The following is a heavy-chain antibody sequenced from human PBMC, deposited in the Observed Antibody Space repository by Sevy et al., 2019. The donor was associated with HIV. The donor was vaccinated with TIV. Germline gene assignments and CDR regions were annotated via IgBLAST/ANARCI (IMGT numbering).Heavy chain of an antibody. D-gene: IGHD4-17*01. CDR2: IKQDGSEK. J-gene: IGHJ4*02. V-gene: IGHV3-7*01. CDR1: GFTFSSYW. Sequence: GRSLRLSCAASGFTFSSYWMSWVRQAPGKGLEWVANIKQDGSEKYYVDSVKGRFTISRDNAKNSLYLQMNSLRAEDTAVYYCARDGDYGDYDFDYWGQGTMVTVSS. CDR3: ARDGDYGDYDFDY.